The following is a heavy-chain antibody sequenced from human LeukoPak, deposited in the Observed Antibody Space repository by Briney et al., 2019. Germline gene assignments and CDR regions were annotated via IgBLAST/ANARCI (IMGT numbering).Heavy chain of an antibody. V-gene: IGHV4-4*08. CDR2: ISYSGSTNSGKST. Sequence: SETLSLTCSVSGGSISSNYWSWVRQPPGKGLEWIGYISYSGSTNSGKSTNYNPSLKSRVTVSVDTSKNQFSLKLSSVTAADTAVYYCASRGCSSTSCLGAAEYFQHWGQGTLVTVSS. CDR3: ASRGCSSTSCLGAAEYFQH. CDR1: GGSISSNY. D-gene: IGHD2-2*01. J-gene: IGHJ1*01.